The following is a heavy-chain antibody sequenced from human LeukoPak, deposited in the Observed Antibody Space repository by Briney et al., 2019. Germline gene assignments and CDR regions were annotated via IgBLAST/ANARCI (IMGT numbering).Heavy chain of an antibody. CDR3: ARDLSSSWYFDY. J-gene: IGHJ4*02. CDR2: IYTSGST. V-gene: IGHV4-4*07. D-gene: IGHD6-13*01. CDR1: GGSISSYY. Sequence: SETLSLTCTVSGGSISSYYWSWIWQPAGKGLEWIGRIYTSGSTNYNPSLKSRVTMSVDTSKNQFSLKLSSVTAADTAVYYCARDLSSSWYFDYWGQGTLVTVSS.